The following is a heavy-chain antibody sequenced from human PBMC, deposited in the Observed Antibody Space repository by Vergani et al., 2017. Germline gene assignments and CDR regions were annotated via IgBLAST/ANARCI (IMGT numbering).Heavy chain of an antibody. Sequence: QVQLQQSGPGLVKPSQTLSLTCAISGDSVSSNSAAWNWIRQSPSRGLEWLGRTYYRSKWYNDYAVSVKSRITINPDTSKNQFSLQLNSVTPEDTAVYYWARAGADYGSGSYYNLYNWFDPWGQGTLVTVSS. D-gene: IGHD3-10*01. CDR1: GDSVSSNSAA. V-gene: IGHV6-1*01. CDR3: ARAGADYGSGSYYNLYNWFDP. CDR2: TYYRSKWYN. J-gene: IGHJ5*02.